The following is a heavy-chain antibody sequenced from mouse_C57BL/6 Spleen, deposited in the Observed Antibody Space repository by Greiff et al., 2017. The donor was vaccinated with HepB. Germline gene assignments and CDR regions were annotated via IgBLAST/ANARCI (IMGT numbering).Heavy chain of an antibody. CDR1: GFTFSDAW. V-gene: IGHV6-6*01. Sequence: EVQLVESGGGLVQPGGSMKLSCAASGFTFSDAWMDWVRQSPEKGLEWDAEIRNKANNHATYYAESVKGRFTISRDDSKSSVYLQMNSLRAEDTGIYYCTRPLTSHFDYWGQGTTLTVSS. CDR2: IRNKANNHAT. J-gene: IGHJ2*01. CDR3: TRPLTSHFDY. D-gene: IGHD5-1*01.